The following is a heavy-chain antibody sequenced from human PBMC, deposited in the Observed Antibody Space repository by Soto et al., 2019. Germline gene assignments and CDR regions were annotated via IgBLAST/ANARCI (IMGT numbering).Heavy chain of an antibody. CDR1: GDSVSSNSAA. J-gene: IGHJ4*02. D-gene: IGHD6-6*01. Sequence: SQTLSLTCAISGDSVSSNSAAWNWIRQSPSRGLEWLGRTYYRSEWYNDYAVSVKSRITINPDTSKNQFSLQLNSVTPEDTAVYYCARDLILVGSSPGARYYFDYWGQGTLVTISS. V-gene: IGHV6-1*01. CDR2: TYYRSEWYN. CDR3: ARDLILVGSSPGARYYFDY.